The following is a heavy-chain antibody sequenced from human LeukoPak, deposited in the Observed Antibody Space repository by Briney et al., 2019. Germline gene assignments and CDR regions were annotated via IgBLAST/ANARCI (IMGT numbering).Heavy chain of an antibody. D-gene: IGHD3-9*01. CDR3: ARGGIRYFDWLFDY. J-gene: IGHJ4*02. CDR2: IYYSGST. Sequence: SETLSLTCTVSGGSISSYYWSWIRQPPGKGLEWIGYIYYSGSTNYNPSLKSRVTISVDTSKNQFSLKLSSVTAADTVVYYCARGGIRYFDWLFDYWGQGTLVTVSS. CDR1: GGSISSYY. V-gene: IGHV4-59*01.